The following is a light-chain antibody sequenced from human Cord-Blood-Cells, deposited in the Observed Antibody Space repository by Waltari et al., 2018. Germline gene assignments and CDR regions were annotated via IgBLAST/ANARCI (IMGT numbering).Light chain of an antibody. Sequence: QSALTQPASVSGSPGQSITISCTGTSSDVGGYNYVSWYQQHPAKAPKLMIYEVSTRPSWVSNRFSGSKSGNTASLTISGLQAEDEADYYCSSYTSSSTRVFGTGTKVTGL. CDR3: SSYTSSSTRV. V-gene: IGLV2-14*01. CDR2: EVS. J-gene: IGLJ1*01. CDR1: SSDVGGYNY.